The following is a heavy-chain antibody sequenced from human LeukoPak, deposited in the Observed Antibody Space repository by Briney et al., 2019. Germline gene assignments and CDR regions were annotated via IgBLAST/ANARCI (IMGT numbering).Heavy chain of an antibody. Sequence: GGSLEISCKSSGFNFPSYWISWVRQVPGKGPEWMGRIDPSDSYTNHSPSFQGHVTISADKSISTAYLQWSSLKASDTAMYYCAGAGIAVAGNAEYFQHWGQGTLVTVS. J-gene: IGHJ1*01. CDR2: IDPSDSYT. V-gene: IGHV5-10-1*01. CDR3: AGAGIAVAGNAEYFQH. CDR1: GFNFPSYW. D-gene: IGHD6-19*01.